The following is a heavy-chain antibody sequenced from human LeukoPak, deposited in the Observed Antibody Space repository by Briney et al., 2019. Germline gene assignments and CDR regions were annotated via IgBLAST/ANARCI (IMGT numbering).Heavy chain of an antibody. CDR3: AREERVVRGVSDY. J-gene: IGHJ4*02. Sequence: GASVKVSCKASVYTFTSYDINWVRQATGQGLEWMGWMNPNSGNTGYAQKFQGRVTMTRNTSISTAYMELSSLRSEDTAVYYCAREERVVRGVSDYWGQGTLVTVSS. CDR2: MNPNSGNT. V-gene: IGHV1-8*01. D-gene: IGHD3-10*01. CDR1: VYTFTSYD.